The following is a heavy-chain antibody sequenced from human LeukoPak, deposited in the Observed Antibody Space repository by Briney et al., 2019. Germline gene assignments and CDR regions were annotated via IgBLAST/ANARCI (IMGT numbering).Heavy chain of an antibody. D-gene: IGHD5-18*01. CDR3: ATTGGIQLWFGAYYFDY. CDR1: GYTLTELS. J-gene: IGHJ4*02. Sequence: ASVKVSCKVSGYTLTELSMHWVRQAPGKGLEWMGGFDPEDGETIYARKFQGRVTMTEDTSTDTAYMELSSLRSEDTAVYYCATTGGIQLWFGAYYFDYWGQGTLVTVSS. CDR2: FDPEDGET. V-gene: IGHV1-24*01.